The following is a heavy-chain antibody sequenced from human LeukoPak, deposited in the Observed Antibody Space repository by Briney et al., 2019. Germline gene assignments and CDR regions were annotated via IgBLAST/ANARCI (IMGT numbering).Heavy chain of an antibody. D-gene: IGHD4-17*01. CDR2: IFYSGTT. J-gene: IGHJ4*02. CDR3: ARLAGDYGANYFDY. V-gene: IGHV4-39*01. CDR1: GGSISGSRHY. Sequence: SETLSLTCTVSGGSISGSRHYWGWIRQPPEKGLEWIGTIFYSGTTYYNPSLESRVTVSVDTSKNQFSLKLSSVTAADTAVYFCARLAGDYGANYFDYWGQGTLATVSS.